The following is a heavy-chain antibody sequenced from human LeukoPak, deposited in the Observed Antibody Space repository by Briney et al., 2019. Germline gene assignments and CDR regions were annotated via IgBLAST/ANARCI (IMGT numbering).Heavy chain of an antibody. CDR1: GFTFSSYS. Sequence: GGSLRLSCAASGFTFSSYSMNWVRQAPGKGLEWVSYISSSSSTIYYADSVKGRFTISRDNAKNSLYLQMNSLRAEDTALYYCAKDTGWELLPPYFDYWGQGTLVTVSS. D-gene: IGHD1-26*01. CDR3: AKDTGWELLPPYFDY. CDR2: ISSSSSTI. V-gene: IGHV3-48*04. J-gene: IGHJ4*02.